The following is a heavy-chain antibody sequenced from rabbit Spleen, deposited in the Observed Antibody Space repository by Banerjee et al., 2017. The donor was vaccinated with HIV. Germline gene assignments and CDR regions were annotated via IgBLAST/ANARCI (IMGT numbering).Heavy chain of an antibody. CDR2: IYAGSSGRT. CDR3: ARWDTGNRAFNL. D-gene: IGHD7-1*01. CDR1: GFDLSSSDY. J-gene: IGHJ4*01. V-gene: IGHV1S40*01. Sequence: QSLEESGGDLVKPGASLTLTCTASGFDLSSSDYMCWVRQAPGKGLEWIACIYAGSSGRTYYASWAKGRFTISKTSSTTVTLQMTGLTAADTATYFCARWDTGNRAFNLWGQGTLVTVS.